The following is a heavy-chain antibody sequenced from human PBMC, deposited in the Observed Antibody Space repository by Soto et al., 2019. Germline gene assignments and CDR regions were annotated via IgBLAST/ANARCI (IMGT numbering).Heavy chain of an antibody. CDR2: MYYSGSF. Sequence: SETLSLTCTVSGASVGTGYWSWIRQPPGKGLEWIGFMYYSGSFNYNPSLRSRVTISVDTFKNQFSLKVTSVPADDTAVYFCAKSYYDTTGFPVDPWGQGTLVTVSS. D-gene: IGHD3-22*01. V-gene: IGHV4-59*02. J-gene: IGHJ5*02. CDR1: GASVGTGY. CDR3: AKSYYDTTGFPVDP.